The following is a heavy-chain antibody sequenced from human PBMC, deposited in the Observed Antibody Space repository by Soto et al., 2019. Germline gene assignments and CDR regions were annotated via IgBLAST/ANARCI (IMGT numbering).Heavy chain of an antibody. V-gene: IGHV3-48*02. J-gene: IGHJ4*02. CDR1: GFTFSSYS. Sequence: GGSLRLSCAASGFTFSSYSMNWVRQAPGKGLEWVSYISSSSSTIYYADSVKGRFTISRDNAKNSLYLQMNSLRDEDTAVYYCARDETPGGGASMIVVSAFDYWGQGTLVTVSS. CDR2: ISSSSSTI. D-gene: IGHD3-22*01. CDR3: ARDETPGGGASMIVVSAFDY.